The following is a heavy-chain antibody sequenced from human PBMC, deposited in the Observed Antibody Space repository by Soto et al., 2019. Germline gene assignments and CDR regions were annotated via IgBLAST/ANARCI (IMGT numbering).Heavy chain of an antibody. Sequence: SQTLSLTCAISGDSVSRTSVAWNWIRQSPSRGLEWLGRTYYRSKWNSDYAVSVRGRITSNPDTSKSQFSLQLNSVTPEDTAVYYCVRGQFSAFDCWGQGTLVTVSS. CDR3: VRGQFSAFDC. CDR2: TYYRSKWNS. V-gene: IGHV6-1*01. CDR1: GDSVSRTSVA. J-gene: IGHJ4*02.